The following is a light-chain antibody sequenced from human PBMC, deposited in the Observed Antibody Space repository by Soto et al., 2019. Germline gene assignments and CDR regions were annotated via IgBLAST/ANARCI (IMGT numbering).Light chain of an antibody. CDR3: SSYAASNNSRV. CDR1: SSDVGGYNY. Sequence: QSALTQPPSASGSPGQSVTISCTGTSSDVGGYNYVSWYQQHPGKAPKLMIYEVSKRPSGVPDRFSGSKSGNTASLTVSGLQAEDEADYYCSSYAASNNSRVFGGGTKLTVL. CDR2: EVS. V-gene: IGLV2-8*01. J-gene: IGLJ2*01.